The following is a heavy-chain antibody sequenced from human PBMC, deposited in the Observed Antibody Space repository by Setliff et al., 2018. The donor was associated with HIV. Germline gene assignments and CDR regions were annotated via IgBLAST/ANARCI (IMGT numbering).Heavy chain of an antibody. Sequence: SETLSLTCTVSGGSISSYYWSWIRQPPGKGLEWIGYISYSGSTNYNPSLKSRVTLSVKTSKNQFSLKLNSVTAADTAIYYCGRHPPTSDYNYNLILDYWGRGVLVTVSS. D-gene: IGHD3-10*01. CDR1: GGSISSYY. J-gene: IGHJ4*02. CDR3: GRHPPTSDYNYNLILDY. CDR2: ISYSGST. V-gene: IGHV4-59*01.